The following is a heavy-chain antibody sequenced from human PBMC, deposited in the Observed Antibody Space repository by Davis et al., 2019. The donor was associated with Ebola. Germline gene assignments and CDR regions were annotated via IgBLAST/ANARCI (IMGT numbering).Heavy chain of an antibody. D-gene: IGHD1-7*01. Sequence: ASVKVSCKASGYTFTNYDIIWVRQATGQGLEWMGWMNPNSGYTNYAQKFQARVTITRNTSINTAYMELSSLRFEDTAMYYCARGRDNWNYADMDVWGKGTTVTVSS. J-gene: IGHJ6*03. V-gene: IGHV1-8*03. CDR2: MNPNSGYT. CDR3: ARGRDNWNYADMDV. CDR1: GYTFTNYD.